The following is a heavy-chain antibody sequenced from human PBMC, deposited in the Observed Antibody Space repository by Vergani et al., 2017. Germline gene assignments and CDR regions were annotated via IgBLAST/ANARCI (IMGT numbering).Heavy chain of an antibody. CDR2: IWYDGSNT. Sequence: QVQLVESGGGVVQPGRSLRLSCVASGFAFRTYGMHWVRQAPGKGLEWVAIIWYDGSNTYYADSVKGRFTVSRDNSRNTLFLQMNSLRVEDTAVYYCARGALWWLRQIDSWGQGTLVTVSS. J-gene: IGHJ4*02. V-gene: IGHV3-33*01. D-gene: IGHD2-21*01. CDR3: ARGALWWLRQIDS. CDR1: GFAFRTYG.